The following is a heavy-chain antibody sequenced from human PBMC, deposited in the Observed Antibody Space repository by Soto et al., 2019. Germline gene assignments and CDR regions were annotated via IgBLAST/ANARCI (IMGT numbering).Heavy chain of an antibody. CDR1: GFTFSSYW. CDR2: IKQDGSEK. CDR3: ARDVYSSGYYYGMDV. Sequence: EVQLVESGGGLVQPGGSLRLSCAASGFTFSSYWMSWVRQAPGKGLEWVANIKQDGSEKYYVDSMKGRFTISRDNAKNSLYLQMNSLRAEDTAVYYCARDVYSSGYYYGMDVWGQGTTVTVSS. J-gene: IGHJ6*02. V-gene: IGHV3-7*03. D-gene: IGHD4-4*01.